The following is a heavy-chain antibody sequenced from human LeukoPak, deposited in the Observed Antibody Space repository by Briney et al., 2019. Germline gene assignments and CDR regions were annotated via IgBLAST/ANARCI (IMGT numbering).Heavy chain of an antibody. V-gene: IGHV1-18*01. Sequence: AAVKVSCKPSGYTFTSYGISGVRQAPGQGLEWMGWISAYNGNTNYAQKLQGRVTMTTDTSTSTAYMELRSLRSDDTAVYYCARTPRSITMVRGGYYFDYWGQGTLVTVSS. CDR1: GYTFTSYG. D-gene: IGHD3-10*01. CDR2: ISAYNGNT. J-gene: IGHJ4*02. CDR3: ARTPRSITMVRGGYYFDY.